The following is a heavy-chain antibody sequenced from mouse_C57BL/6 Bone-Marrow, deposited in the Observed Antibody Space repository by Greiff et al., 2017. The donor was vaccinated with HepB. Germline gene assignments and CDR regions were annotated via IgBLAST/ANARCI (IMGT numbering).Heavy chain of an antibody. Sequence: QVQLQQPGAELVRPGSSVKLSCKASGYTFTSYWMDWVKQRPGQGLEWIGNIYPSDSETHYNQKFKDKATLTVDKSSSTAYMQLSSLTSEDSAVYYCAREVTTEHYLDYWGQGTTLTVSS. CDR2: IYPSDSET. D-gene: IGHD2-2*01. V-gene: IGHV1-61*01. J-gene: IGHJ2*01. CDR1: GYTFTSYW. CDR3: AREVTTEHYLDY.